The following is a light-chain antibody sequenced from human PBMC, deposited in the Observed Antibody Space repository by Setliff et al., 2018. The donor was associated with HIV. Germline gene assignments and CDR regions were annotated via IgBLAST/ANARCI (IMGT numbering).Light chain of an antibody. J-gene: IGLJ1*01. CDR2: DVT. V-gene: IGLV2-14*03. CDR1: SSDIGSYNF. Sequence: QSVLTQPASVSGSPGQSITISCTGTSSDIGSYNFVSWYQQHPGKAPKLMISDVTRRPSGVSDRFSGSKSGHTASLTISGLQAEDEADYYCSSYTTSSTYVFGTGTKATVL. CDR3: SSYTTSSTYV.